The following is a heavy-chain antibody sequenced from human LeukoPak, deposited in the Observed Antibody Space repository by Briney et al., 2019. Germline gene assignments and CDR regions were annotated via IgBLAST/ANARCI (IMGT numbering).Heavy chain of an antibody. J-gene: IGHJ4*02. CDR3: ARDLLRYGFDS. CDR1: GGSISSYY. Sequence: SETLSLTCTVSGGSISSYYWSWIRQPPGKGLEWIGFLYYSGSTNYNPSLKGRVTISADTSKNQFSLKLSSVTAADTVVYYCARDLLRYGFDSWGQGTLVTVSS. D-gene: IGHD5-18*01. V-gene: IGHV4-59*01. CDR2: LYYSGST.